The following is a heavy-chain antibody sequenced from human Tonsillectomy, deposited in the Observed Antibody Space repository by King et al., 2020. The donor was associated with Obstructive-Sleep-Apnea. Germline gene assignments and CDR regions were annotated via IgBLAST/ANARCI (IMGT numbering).Heavy chain of an antibody. J-gene: IGHJ3*02. CDR1: GFTFSSYS. V-gene: IGHV3-48*01. Sequence: VQLVESGGGLVQPGGSLRLSCAASGFTFSSYSMNWVRQAPGKGLEWVSYISTSSSTIYYADSVKGRFTISRDNAKNSLYLQMNSLRAEDTAVYYCARDNWNDDAFDIWGQGTMVTVSS. CDR2: ISTSSSTI. CDR3: ARDNWNDDAFDI. D-gene: IGHD1-1*01.